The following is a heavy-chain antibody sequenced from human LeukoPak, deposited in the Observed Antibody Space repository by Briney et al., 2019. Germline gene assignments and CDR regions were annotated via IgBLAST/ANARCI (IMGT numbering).Heavy chain of an antibody. J-gene: IGHJ1*01. Sequence: PGGSLRLSCAASGFTFSDYYMIWIRQAPGKGLEWVSYISSSGSTIYYADSVKGRFTISRDNAKNSLYLQMNSLRAEDTALYYCAKAPGSSLAEFFQHWGQGTLVTVSS. CDR1: GFTFSDYY. CDR3: AKAPGSSLAEFFQH. CDR2: ISSSGSTI. D-gene: IGHD1-26*01. V-gene: IGHV3-11*01.